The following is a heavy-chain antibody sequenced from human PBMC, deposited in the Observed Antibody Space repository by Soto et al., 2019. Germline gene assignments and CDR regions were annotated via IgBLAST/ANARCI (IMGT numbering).Heavy chain of an antibody. J-gene: IGHJ4*02. V-gene: IGHV1-69*01. CDR2: IIPIFGTA. CDR1: GGTFSSYA. D-gene: IGHD6-13*01. CDR3: ARDLFYVENGYSSSRGDY. Sequence: QVQLVQSGAEVKKPGSSVKVSCKASGGTFSSYAISWVRQAPGQGLEWMGGIIPIFGTANYAQKFQGRVTITADESTSTAYMELSSLRSEDTAVYYCARDLFYVENGYSSSRGDYWGQGTLVTVSS.